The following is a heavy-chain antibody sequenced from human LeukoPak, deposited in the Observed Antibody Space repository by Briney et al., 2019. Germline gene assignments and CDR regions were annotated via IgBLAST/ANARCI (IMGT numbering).Heavy chain of an antibody. J-gene: IGHJ4*02. CDR1: GFTFSSYS. Sequence: GGSLRLSCAASGFTFSSYSMNWVRQAPGKGLEWVSSISSSSSYIYYADSVKGRFTISRDNAKNPLYLQMNSLRAEDTAVYYCARLRRGGYWVDYWGQGTLVTVSS. CDR2: ISSSSSYI. V-gene: IGHV3-21*01. D-gene: IGHD3-22*01. CDR3: ARLRRGGYWVDY.